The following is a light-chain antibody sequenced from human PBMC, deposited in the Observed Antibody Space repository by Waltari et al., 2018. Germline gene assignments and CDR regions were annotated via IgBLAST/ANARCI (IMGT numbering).Light chain of an antibody. J-gene: IGKJ2*01. Sequence: DIVLTQSPDSLAVSLGERVTFNCKSSQSLLYSSNNRNYLAWYQQRAGQSPKLLIYGASTREMGVPGRFRGSGSGTDFTLTISSLQAEDVAIYSCQQYFTTPYTFGRGTKLEIK. CDR3: QQYFTTPYT. CDR1: QSLLYSSNNRNY. CDR2: GAS. V-gene: IGKV4-1*01.